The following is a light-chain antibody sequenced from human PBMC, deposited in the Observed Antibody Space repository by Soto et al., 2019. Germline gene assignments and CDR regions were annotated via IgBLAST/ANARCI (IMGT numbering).Light chain of an antibody. CDR3: LQTSFLPHT. Sequence: VMTQTPLSLSVTPGQTASISCKSSQSLQQSGGRTFLYWYLQKSGQPQQLLITEVSNRFSGVPVRCPGSGSRAAFTRAIRRVEAEDVGVYNFLQTSFLPHTFGGGTKVEL. CDR1: QSLQQSGGRTF. J-gene: IGKJ4*01. V-gene: IGKV2D-29*01. CDR2: EVS.